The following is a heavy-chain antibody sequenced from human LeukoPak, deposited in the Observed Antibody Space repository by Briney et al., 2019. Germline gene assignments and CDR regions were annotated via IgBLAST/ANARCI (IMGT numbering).Heavy chain of an antibody. J-gene: IGHJ3*02. CDR1: GGSISTYY. CDR2: TYYSGST. V-gene: IGHV4-59*01. CDR3: ARRRGGQFDWLLYVGEAFDI. Sequence: SETLSLTCTVSGGSISTYYWSWIRQPPGNGLEWIGYTYYSGSTNYNPSLKSRVTISVDTSKNQFSLKLTSVTAADTAVYYCARRRGGQFDWLLYVGEAFDIWGQGTMVTASS. D-gene: IGHD3-9*01.